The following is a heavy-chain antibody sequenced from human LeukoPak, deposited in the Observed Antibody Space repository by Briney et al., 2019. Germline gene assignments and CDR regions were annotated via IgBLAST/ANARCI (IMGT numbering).Heavy chain of an antibody. J-gene: IGHJ6*02. CDR3: ARGGGLDV. CDR1: GFTFSSYW. D-gene: IGHD3-16*01. Sequence: GGSLRLSCAASGFTFSSYWMNWARQAPGKGLEWVASINHNGNVNYYVDSVKGRFTISRDNAKNSLYLQMSNLGAEDTAVYFCARGGGLDVWGQGATVTVSS. CDR2: INHNGNVN. V-gene: IGHV3-7*03.